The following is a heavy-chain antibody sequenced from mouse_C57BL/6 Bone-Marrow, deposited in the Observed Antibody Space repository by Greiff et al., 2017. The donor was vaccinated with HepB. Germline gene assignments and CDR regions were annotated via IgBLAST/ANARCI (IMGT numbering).Heavy chain of an antibody. CDR3: VRVLLRGGYYAMDY. V-gene: IGHV10-1*01. D-gene: IGHD1-1*01. Sequence: EVMLVESGGGLVQPKGSLKLSCAASGFSFNTYAMNWVRQAPGKGLEWVARIRSKSNNYATYYADSVKDRFTISRDNSESMLYLQMNNLKTEDTAIYYCVRVLLRGGYYAMDYWGQGTSVTVSS. CDR1: GFSFNTYA. J-gene: IGHJ4*01. CDR2: IRSKSNNYAT.